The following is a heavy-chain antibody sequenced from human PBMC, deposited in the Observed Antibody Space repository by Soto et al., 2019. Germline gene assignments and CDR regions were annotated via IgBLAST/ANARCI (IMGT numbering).Heavy chain of an antibody. V-gene: IGHV3-23*01. Sequence: EVQLLESGGGLVQPGGSLRLSCAASGFTFRRRGMSWVRQAPGKGLEWVSSISDGGELTSYADSVKGRFTISRDDSKSTLYLELNGLRAEDTALYYCAKGRPVDGDVFDVWGQGTMVIVSS. CDR1: GFTFRRRG. CDR3: AKGRPVDGDVFDV. CDR2: ISDGGELT. J-gene: IGHJ3*01.